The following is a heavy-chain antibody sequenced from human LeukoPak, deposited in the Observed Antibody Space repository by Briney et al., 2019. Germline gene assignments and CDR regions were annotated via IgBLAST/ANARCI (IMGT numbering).Heavy chain of an antibody. D-gene: IGHD1-26*01. V-gene: IGHV3-23*01. J-gene: IGHJ4*02. Sequence: GGSLRLSCAASGFIISNYAISWVRQAPGKGLEWVSVISISDGSTYYADSVTGRFTISRDNSKNTVYLQMNSLRAEDTAVYYCAKDLYRNVFDYWGQGTLVTVSS. CDR2: ISISDGST. CDR1: GFIISNYA. CDR3: AKDLYRNVFDY.